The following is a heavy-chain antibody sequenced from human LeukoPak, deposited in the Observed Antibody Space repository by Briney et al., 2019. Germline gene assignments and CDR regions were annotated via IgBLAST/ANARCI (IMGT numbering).Heavy chain of an antibody. D-gene: IGHD2-21*02. CDR1: LGSISSYY. V-gene: IGHV4-59*01. CDR2: IYYNRST. Sequence: SETLSLTCILSLGSISSYYWSWIRPPPGRGGEWIGYIYYNRSTNYNPSLKSRVTTSVDTSKNQFSLKLSSVTAADTAVYYWARGGNVVVTEGYFDYWGQGTLVTVSS. J-gene: IGHJ4*02. CDR3: ARGGNVVVTEGYFDY.